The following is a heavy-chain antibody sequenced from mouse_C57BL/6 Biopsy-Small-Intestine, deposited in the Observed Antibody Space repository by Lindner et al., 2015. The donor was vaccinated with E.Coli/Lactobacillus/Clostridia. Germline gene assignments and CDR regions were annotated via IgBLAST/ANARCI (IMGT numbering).Heavy chain of an antibody. CDR1: GYSFTSYW. Sequence: VQLQESGAELVKPGASVKLPCKASGYSFTSYWMHWVKQRPGQGLEWIGMIHPNSGTTNYSEKFKTKATLTVDKSTSTAYMQVSSLTSEDSAVYYCTKGVDYWGQGTTLTVSS. CDR2: IHPNSGTT. CDR3: TKGVDY. V-gene: IGHV1-64*01. J-gene: IGHJ2*01.